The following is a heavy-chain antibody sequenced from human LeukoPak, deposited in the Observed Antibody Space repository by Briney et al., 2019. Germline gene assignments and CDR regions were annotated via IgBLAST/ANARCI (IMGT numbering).Heavy chain of an antibody. CDR1: GGSFSGYY. Sequence: SETLSLTCAVYGGSFSGYYWSWIRQPPGKGPEWIGEINHSGSTNYNPSLKSRVTVSVDTSKNQFSLKLSSVTAADTAVYYCARGHSSSWSPIDYWGQGTLVTVSS. J-gene: IGHJ4*02. CDR3: ARGHSSSWSPIDY. D-gene: IGHD6-13*01. CDR2: INHSGST. V-gene: IGHV4-34*01.